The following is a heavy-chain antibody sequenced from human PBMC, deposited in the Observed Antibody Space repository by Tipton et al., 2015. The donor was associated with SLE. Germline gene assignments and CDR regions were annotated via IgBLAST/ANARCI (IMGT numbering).Heavy chain of an antibody. D-gene: IGHD5-24*01. Sequence: TLSLTCTVSGGSINGYYWSWIRQSPGKGLEWIGYSYSSGTTSYNPSLKSRVTISVDTSKNQFSLRLTSVTAADTAVYYCARAEMTTEGSAFYFYVDVWGKGTTATVSS. J-gene: IGHJ6*03. CDR3: ARAEMTTEGSAFYFYVDV. CDR1: GGSINGYY. V-gene: IGHV4-59*01. CDR2: SYSSGTT.